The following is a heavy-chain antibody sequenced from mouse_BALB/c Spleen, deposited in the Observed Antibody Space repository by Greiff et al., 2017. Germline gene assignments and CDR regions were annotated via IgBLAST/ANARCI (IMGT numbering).Heavy chain of an antibody. D-gene: IGHD2-1*01. CDR2: ISGGGST. J-gene: IGHJ2*01. V-gene: IGHV2-6-4*01. Sequence: QVQLKESGPGLVAPSQSLSITCTVSGFSLSRYSVHWVRQPPGKGLEWLGMISGGGSTDYNSALKSRLSISKDNSKSQVFLKMNSLQTDDTAMYYCARNYYGTYYFDYWGQGTTLTVSS. CDR3: ARNYYGTYYFDY. CDR1: GFSLSRYS.